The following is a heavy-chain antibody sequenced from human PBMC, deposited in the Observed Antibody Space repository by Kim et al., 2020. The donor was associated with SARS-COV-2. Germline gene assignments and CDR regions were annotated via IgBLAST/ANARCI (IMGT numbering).Heavy chain of an antibody. CDR1: GFTFSSYE. J-gene: IGHJ4*02. V-gene: IGHV3-48*03. CDR3: AGIRIYYFGSGNAGY. CDR2: ISTSGSTI. D-gene: IGHD3-10*01. Sequence: GGSLRLSCAASGFTFSSYEMNWVRQAPGKGLEWVSYISTSGSTIYYADSVKGRFTISRDSAKNSLYLQMNSLRAEDTAVYYCAGIRIYYFGSGNAGYWGQGTLVTVSS.